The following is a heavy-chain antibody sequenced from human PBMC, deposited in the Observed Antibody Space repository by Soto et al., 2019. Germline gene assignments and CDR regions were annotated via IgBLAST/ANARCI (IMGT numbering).Heavy chain of an antibody. CDR2: MNPNSGNT. V-gene: IGHV1-8*01. CDR1: GYTFTSYD. CDR3: PRERSSCWYVDY. J-gene: IGHJ4*02. D-gene: IGHD6-19*01. Sequence: QVQLVQSGAEVKKPGASVKVSCKASGYTFTSYDINWVRQATGQGLEWMGWMNPNSGNTGYAQKFQGRVTMTRNTSISTAYMELSSLRSENTAVYYCPRERSSCWYVDYWGQGTLVTVSS.